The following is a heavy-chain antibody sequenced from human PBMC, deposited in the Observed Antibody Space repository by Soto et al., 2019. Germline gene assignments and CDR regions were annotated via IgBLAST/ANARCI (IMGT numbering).Heavy chain of an antibody. Sequence: QVQLQESGPGLVKPSETLSLTCTVSGGSISSYYWSWIRQPPGKGLEWIGYIYYSGSTNYNPSLKSRVTISVDTSKNQFSLKLSSVTAADTAVYYCARDRPRGQLGAYYYYGMDVWGQGTTVTVSS. V-gene: IGHV4-59*01. D-gene: IGHD6-6*01. CDR2: IYYSGST. CDR3: ARDRPRGQLGAYYYYGMDV. CDR1: GGSISSYY. J-gene: IGHJ6*02.